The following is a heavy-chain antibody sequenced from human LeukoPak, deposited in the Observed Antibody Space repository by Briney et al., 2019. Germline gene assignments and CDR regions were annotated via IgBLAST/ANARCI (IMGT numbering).Heavy chain of an antibody. Sequence: SETLSLTCTVSGGSISSSSYYWGWIRQPPGKGLEWIGSIYYSGSTYYNPSLKSRVTISVDTSKNQFSLKLSSVTAADTAVYYCARDRRGRSGDYYYYMDVWGKGTTVTVSS. V-gene: IGHV4-39*07. J-gene: IGHJ6*03. CDR1: GGSISSSSYY. D-gene: IGHD3-10*01. CDR3: ARDRRGRSGDYYYYMDV. CDR2: IYYSGST.